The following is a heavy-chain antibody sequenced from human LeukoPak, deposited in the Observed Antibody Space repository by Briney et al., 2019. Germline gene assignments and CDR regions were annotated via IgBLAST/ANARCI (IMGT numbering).Heavy chain of an antibody. J-gene: IGHJ4*02. CDR1: GFTFSSYS. Sequence: PGGSLRLSCAASGFTFSSYSMNWVRQAPGKGLEWVSSISSSSSYIYYADSVKGRFTISRDNAKNSLYLQMNSLRAEDTAVYYCARAPGMGATTYIDYWGQGTLVTVSS. CDR2: ISSSSSYI. V-gene: IGHV3-21*01. D-gene: IGHD1-26*01. CDR3: ARAPGMGATTYIDY.